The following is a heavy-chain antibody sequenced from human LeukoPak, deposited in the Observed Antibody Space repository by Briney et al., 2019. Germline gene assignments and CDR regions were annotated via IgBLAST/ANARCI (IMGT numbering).Heavy chain of an antibody. V-gene: IGHV4-31*03. Sequence: SDALSLTCTVSGGSISSGGYYWSWIRQHPGKGVEWIGYIYYSGSTYYNPSLKSRVTIPVDTSKNQFSLKLSSVTAADTAVYYCASMTPYYYMDVWGKGTTVTVSS. D-gene: IGHD2-15*01. CDR3: ASMTPYYYMDV. CDR1: GGSISSGGYY. J-gene: IGHJ6*03. CDR2: IYYSGST.